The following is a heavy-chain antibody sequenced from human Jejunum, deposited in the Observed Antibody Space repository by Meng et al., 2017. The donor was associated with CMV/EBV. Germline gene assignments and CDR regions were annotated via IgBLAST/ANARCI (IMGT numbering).Heavy chain of an antibody. J-gene: IGHJ4*02. Sequence: GTFRSYAISWVRQAPGQGLEWMGGIIPVFGTANYAQTFQGRVTITTDESTTTAYMELSSLTSEDTAVYYCARSSAGHYVLDYADYWGQGTLVTVSS. V-gene: IGHV1-69*05. CDR1: GTFRSYA. D-gene: IGHD2-8*02. CDR2: IIPVFGTA. CDR3: ARSSAGHYVLDYADY.